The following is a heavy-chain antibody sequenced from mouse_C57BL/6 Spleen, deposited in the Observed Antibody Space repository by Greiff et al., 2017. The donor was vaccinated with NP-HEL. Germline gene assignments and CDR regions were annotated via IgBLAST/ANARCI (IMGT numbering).Heavy chain of an antibody. CDR3: ARGNWDPYYFDY. CDR1: GYTFTSYR. V-gene: IGHV1-69*01. J-gene: IGHJ2*01. D-gene: IGHD4-1*01. Sequence: VQLQQPGAELVMPGASVKLSCKASGYTFTSYRMHWVKQRPGQGLEWIGEIDPSDSYTNYNQKFKGKSTLTVDKSSSTAYMQLSSLTSEDSAVYYCARGNWDPYYFDYWGQGTTLTVSS. CDR2: IDPSDSYT.